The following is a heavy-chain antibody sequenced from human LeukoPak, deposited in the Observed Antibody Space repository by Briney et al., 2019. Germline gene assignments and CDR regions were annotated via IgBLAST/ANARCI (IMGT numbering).Heavy chain of an antibody. Sequence: ASVKVSCKASGGTFSSYAISWVRQMPGKGLEWMGIIYPGDSDTRYSPSFQGQITISADKSISTAYLQWSSLKDSDTAIYYCARQGQLLLRGDEDWGQGTLVIVSS. J-gene: IGHJ4*02. CDR2: IYPGDSDT. CDR1: GGTFSSYA. D-gene: IGHD1-1*01. CDR3: ARQGQLLLRGDED. V-gene: IGHV5-51*01.